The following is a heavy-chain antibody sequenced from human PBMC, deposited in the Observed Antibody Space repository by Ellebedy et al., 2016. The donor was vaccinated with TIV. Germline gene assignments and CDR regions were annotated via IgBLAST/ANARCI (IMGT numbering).Heavy chain of an antibody. D-gene: IGHD7-27*01. CDR3: ASIDSNWGWPQFDY. CDR1: GGSISSGGYY. V-gene: IGHV4-31*03. Sequence: SETLSLXXTVSGGSISSGGYYWSWIRQHPGKGLEWIGYIYYSGSTYYNPSLKSRVTISVDTSKNQFSLKLSSVTAADTAVYYCASIDSNWGWPQFDYWGQGTLVTVSS. J-gene: IGHJ4*02. CDR2: IYYSGST.